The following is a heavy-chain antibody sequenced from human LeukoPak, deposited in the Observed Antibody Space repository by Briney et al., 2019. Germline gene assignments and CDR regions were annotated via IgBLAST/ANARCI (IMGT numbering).Heavy chain of an antibody. Sequence: GESLKISCKGSGYSFINYWIAWVRQMPGKGLEWIGIIYPADADTRYSPSFQGQVTISADRSISTAYLQWSSLKASDTAIYYCVKGVSGTYFSMDVWGQGTTVIVS. J-gene: IGHJ6*02. CDR2: IYPADADT. D-gene: IGHD3-10*01. CDR1: GYSFINYW. V-gene: IGHV5-51*01. CDR3: VKGVSGTYFSMDV.